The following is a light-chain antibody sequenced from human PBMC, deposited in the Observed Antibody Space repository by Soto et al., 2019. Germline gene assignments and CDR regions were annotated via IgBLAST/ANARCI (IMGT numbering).Light chain of an antibody. Sequence: DIPMTQSPVSLSASVGDRVTFTCRASQSVGGDLNWYQQKPGKPPNVLIYAASSLRSGVPSRFSGSGSGTDFTLTINSLQPEDLATYYCQQGSRTLTFGGGTKVDIK. CDR1: QSVGGD. J-gene: IGKJ4*01. CDR3: QQGSRTLT. CDR2: AAS. V-gene: IGKV1-39*01.